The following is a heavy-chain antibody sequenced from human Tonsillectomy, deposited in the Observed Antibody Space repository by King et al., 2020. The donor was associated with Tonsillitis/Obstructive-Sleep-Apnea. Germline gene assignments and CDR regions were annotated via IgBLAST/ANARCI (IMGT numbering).Heavy chain of an antibody. CDR3: ARASGYSTDF. J-gene: IGHJ4*02. CDR2: INPNSGGT. D-gene: IGHD5-12*01. Sequence: QLVQSGAEVKKPGASVKVSCKASGYTFTGYYLHWVRQAPGQGLEWMGWINPNSGGTKYVQKFQGRVTMTRDTSISAAYMDLSSLRSDDTAVYYCARASGYSTDFWGQGTLVTVSS. V-gene: IGHV1-2*02. CDR1: GYTFTGYY.